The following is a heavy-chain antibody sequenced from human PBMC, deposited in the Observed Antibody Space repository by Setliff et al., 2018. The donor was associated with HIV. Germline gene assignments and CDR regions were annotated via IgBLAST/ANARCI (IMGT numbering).Heavy chain of an antibody. CDR1: GGSISSSSYY. CDR3: ARSHLDIVGVVAAPYWYFDL. Sequence: PSETLSLTCTVSGGSISSSSYYWGLIRQPPGKGLEWIGSIYYSGSTYYTPPLKSRVTISVETSKNHCSLKLSSVTAADTAVYYCARSHLDIVGVVAAPYWYFDLWGRGTLVTVSS. V-gene: IGHV4-39*01. D-gene: IGHD2-15*01. J-gene: IGHJ2*01. CDR2: IYYSGST.